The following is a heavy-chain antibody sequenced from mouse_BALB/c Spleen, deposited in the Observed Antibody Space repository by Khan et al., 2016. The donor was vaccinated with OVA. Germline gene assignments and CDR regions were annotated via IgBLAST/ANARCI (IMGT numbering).Heavy chain of an antibody. CDR1: GFSLTSYG. CDR3: ARLEDK. CDR2: IWAGGST. V-gene: IGHV2-9*02. J-gene: IGHJ2*01. Sequence: QVQLKESGPGLVAPSQSLSITCTVSGFSLTSYGVHWVRQPPGKGLEWLGVIWAGGSTNYKSGLMSKLSISKDNSKSKVILKMNSVQTDDTAMYYCARLEDKWGQGTTLTVSS.